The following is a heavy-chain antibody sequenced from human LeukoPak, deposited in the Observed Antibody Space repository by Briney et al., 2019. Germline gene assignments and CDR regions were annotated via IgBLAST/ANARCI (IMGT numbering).Heavy chain of an antibody. V-gene: IGHV6-1*01. Sequence: SQTLSLTCDISVDSVSSNIAAWDWIRQSPSRSGEWLGRTYYRAKGFDDYAESVKSRITTNPDTCKNQFSLQLKSVTPEDTAVYYCARDLGYSSTFLAFDIWGQGTMVTVSS. J-gene: IGHJ3*02. CDR3: ARDLGYSSTFLAFDI. CDR2: TYYRAKGFD. CDR1: VDSVSSNIAA. D-gene: IGHD6-13*01.